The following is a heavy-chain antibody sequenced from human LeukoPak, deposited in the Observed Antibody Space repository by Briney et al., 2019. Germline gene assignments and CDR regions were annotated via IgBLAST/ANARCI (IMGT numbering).Heavy chain of an antibody. CDR3: AALDSSGPYGMDV. V-gene: IGHV1-69*05. CDR1: GVTFSSYA. CDR2: IIPIFGTA. D-gene: IGHD3-22*01. Sequence: GASVKVSCKASGVTFSSYAISWVRQAPGQGLEWMGGIIPIFGTANYAQKFQGRVTITTDESTSTAYMEPSSLRSEDTAVYYCAALDSSGPYGMDVWGQGTTVTVSS. J-gene: IGHJ6*02.